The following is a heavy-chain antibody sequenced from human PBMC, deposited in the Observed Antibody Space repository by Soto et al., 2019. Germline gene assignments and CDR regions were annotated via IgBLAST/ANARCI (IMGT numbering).Heavy chain of an antibody. Sequence: SETLSLTCTVSGGSISSTTYSWGWIRQPPGKGLEWIGSMYYSGTTYSNPSLKSRVSISMDTSKNQFSLNLDSVTAADTAVYFCARDFAYFDSWGQGTLVTVSS. J-gene: IGHJ4*02. CDR1: GGSISSTTYS. CDR2: MYYSGTT. V-gene: IGHV4-39*07. CDR3: ARDFAYFDS. D-gene: IGHD3-3*01.